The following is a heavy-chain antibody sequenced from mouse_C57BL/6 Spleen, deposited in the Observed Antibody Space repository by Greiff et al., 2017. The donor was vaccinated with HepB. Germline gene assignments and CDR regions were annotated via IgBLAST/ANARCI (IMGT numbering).Heavy chain of an antibody. D-gene: IGHD2-4*01. V-gene: IGHV1-81*01. CDR3: ASHDFDGYYYAMDY. CDR2: IYPRSGNT. CDR1: GYTFTSYG. Sequence: QVQLQQSGAELARPGASVKLSCKASGYTFTSYGISWVKQRTGQGLEWIGEIYPRSGNTYYNEKFKGKATLTADKSSSTAYMELRSLTSEDSAVYFCASHDFDGYYYAMDYWGQGTSVTVSS. J-gene: IGHJ4*01.